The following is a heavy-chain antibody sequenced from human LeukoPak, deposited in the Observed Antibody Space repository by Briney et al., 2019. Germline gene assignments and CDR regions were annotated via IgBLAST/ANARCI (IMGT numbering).Heavy chain of an antibody. J-gene: IGHJ6*02. CDR2: IYSGGST. CDR3: ARGGTGYCSGGSCYGGAYYYYYGMDV. CDR1: GFTVSSNY. D-gene: IGHD2-15*01. Sequence: GGSLRLSCAASGFTVSSNYMSWVRQAPGKGQEWVSVIYSGGSTYYADSVKGRFTISRDNSKNTLYLQMNSLRAEDTAVYYCARGGTGYCSGGSCYGGAYYYYYGMDVWGQGTTVTVSS. V-gene: IGHV3-66*01.